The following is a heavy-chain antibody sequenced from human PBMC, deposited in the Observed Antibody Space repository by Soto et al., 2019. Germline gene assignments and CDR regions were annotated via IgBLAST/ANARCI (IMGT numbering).Heavy chain of an antibody. V-gene: IGHV1-58*02. D-gene: IGHD3-10*01. J-gene: IGHJ3*02. CDR1: GFTFTSSA. CDR3: AADPAGGSGSYEPHDAFDI. Sequence: QMQLVQSGPEVKKPGTSVKVSCKASGFTFTSSAMQWVRQARGQRLEWIGWIVVGSGNTNYAQKFQERATITRDMSTSTAYMELRGLRSEDTAVYYCAADPAGGSGSYEPHDAFDIWGQGTMVTVSS. CDR2: IVVGSGNT.